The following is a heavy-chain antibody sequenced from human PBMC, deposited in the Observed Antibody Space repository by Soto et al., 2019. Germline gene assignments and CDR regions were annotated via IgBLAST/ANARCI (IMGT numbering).Heavy chain of an antibody. D-gene: IGHD3-9*01. V-gene: IGHV4-30-4*01. Sequence: SETLSLTRTVSGGSISSGDYYWSWIRQPPGKGLEWIGYIYYSGSTYYNPSLKSRVTISVDTSKNQFSLKLSSVTAADTAVYYCAREHDILTGVGHYFDYWGQGTLVTVSS. CDR1: GGSISSGDYY. CDR3: AREHDILTGVGHYFDY. J-gene: IGHJ4*02. CDR2: IYYSGST.